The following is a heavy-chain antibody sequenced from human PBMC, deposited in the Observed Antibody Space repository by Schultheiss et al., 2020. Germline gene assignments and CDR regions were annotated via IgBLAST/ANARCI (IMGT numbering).Heavy chain of an antibody. J-gene: IGHJ4*02. V-gene: IGHV4-61*05. CDR2: IYDSGTT. D-gene: IGHD4-17*01. CDR1: GGSISSSSYY. Sequence: SETLSLTCTVSGGSISSSSYYWGWIRQPPGKGLEWIAYIYDSGTTNYNPSLKSRITISVDTSKTQFSLKLSSVTAADTAVYYCARHQHGDVDYWGQGTLVTVSS. CDR3: ARHQHGDVDY.